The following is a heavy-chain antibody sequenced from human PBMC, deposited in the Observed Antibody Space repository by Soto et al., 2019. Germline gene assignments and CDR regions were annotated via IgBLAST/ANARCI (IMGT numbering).Heavy chain of an antibody. D-gene: IGHD6-13*01. CDR1: GGSISSSSYY. CDR2: IYYRGST. Sequence: SETLSLTCTVSGGSISSSSYYWGWIRQPPGKGLEWIGSIYYRGSTYYNPSLKSRVTISVDTSKNQFSLKLSSVTAADTAVYYCARGYSSSWYAFDIWGQGTMVTVSS. CDR3: ARGYSSSWYAFDI. V-gene: IGHV4-39*01. J-gene: IGHJ3*02.